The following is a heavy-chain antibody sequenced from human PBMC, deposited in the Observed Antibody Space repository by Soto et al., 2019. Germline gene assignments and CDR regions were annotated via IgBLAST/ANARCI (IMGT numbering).Heavy chain of an antibody. D-gene: IGHD2-8*01. V-gene: IGHV3-33*01. CDR2: IWYDGSNK. Sequence: CLRLSCAASGFTFSSYGMHWVRQAPGKGLEWVAVIWYDGSNKYYADSVKGRFTISRDNSKNTLYLQMNSLRAEDTAVYYCARDTMLSYYYGMDVWGQGTTVTVSS. J-gene: IGHJ6*02. CDR1: GFTFSSYG. CDR3: ARDTMLSYYYGMDV.